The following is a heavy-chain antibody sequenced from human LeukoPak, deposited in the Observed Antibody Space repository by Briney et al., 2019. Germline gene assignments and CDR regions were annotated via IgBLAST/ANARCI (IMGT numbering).Heavy chain of an antibody. D-gene: IGHD3-10*01. CDR3: ARFRGGIDY. Sequence: SETLSLTCAVYGGSFSGYYWSWIRQPPGKGLEWIGEINHSGSTNYDPSLKSRVTISVDTSKNQFSLKLSSVTAADTAVYYCARFRGGIDYWGQGTLVTVSS. CDR2: INHSGST. V-gene: IGHV4-34*01. CDR1: GGSFSGYY. J-gene: IGHJ4*02.